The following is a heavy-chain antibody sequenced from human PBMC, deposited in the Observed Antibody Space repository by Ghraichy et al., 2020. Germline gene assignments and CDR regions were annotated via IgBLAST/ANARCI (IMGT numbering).Heavy chain of an antibody. CDR1: GASISSSGYS. D-gene: IGHD3/OR15-3a*01. Sequence: SETLSLTCAVSGASISSSGYSWSWVRQPPGKGLEWIGYIYHGGIADYSPSLKGRVTLSLDRSNNQFSLKLNSVTPADTAIYYCARVPREFWTGYPTTLHYCDYWGRGTLVTVSS. J-gene: IGHJ4*02. CDR2: IYHGGIA. V-gene: IGHV4-30-2*01. CDR3: ARVPREFWTGYPTTLHYCDY.